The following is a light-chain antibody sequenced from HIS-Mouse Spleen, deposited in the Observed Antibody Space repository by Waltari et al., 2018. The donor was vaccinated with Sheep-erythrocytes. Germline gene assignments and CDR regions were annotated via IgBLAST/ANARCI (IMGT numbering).Light chain of an antibody. J-gene: IGLJ3*02. CDR2: EVS. CDR3: SSYAGSNNWV. V-gene: IGLV2-8*01. Sequence: QSALTQPPSPSGSPGQSVTIPCTGTSSDVGGYHYVSGYQQHPGKAPKPMIYEVSKRPSGVPDRFSGSKSGNTASLTVSGLQAEDEADYYCSSYAGSNNWVFGGGTKLTVL. CDR1: SSDVGGYHY.